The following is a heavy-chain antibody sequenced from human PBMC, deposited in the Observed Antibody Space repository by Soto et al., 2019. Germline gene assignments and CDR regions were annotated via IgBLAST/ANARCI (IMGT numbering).Heavy chain of an antibody. CDR3: ARDKDLQPTVWGF. Sequence: NPSETLSLTCSVSGDSMATGGHYYNWIRQVPGKGLEWIGYVYYSGATHYNPSLRARATISRDTSKNQFSLRLISVTAADTALYYCARDKDLQPTVWGFWGQGIQVTVSS. J-gene: IGHJ4*02. V-gene: IGHV4-31*03. CDR2: VYYSGAT. CDR1: GDSMATGGHY. D-gene: IGHD3-16*01.